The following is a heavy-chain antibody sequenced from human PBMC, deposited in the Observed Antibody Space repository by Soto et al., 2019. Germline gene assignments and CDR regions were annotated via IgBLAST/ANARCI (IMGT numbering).Heavy chain of an antibody. V-gene: IGHV4-59*01. D-gene: IGHD3-3*01. Sequence: QVQLQESGPGLVKPSETLSLTCTVSGGSISSYYWSWIRQPPGKGLEWIGYIYYSGSTNYSPSLKRLVPLPGDTSKNHFSLKLSSVTSADTPVYYCARALDDSPSWFDPLGQGTPVTLSS. CDR2: IYYSGST. CDR3: ARALDDSPSWFDP. CDR1: GGSISSYY. J-gene: IGHJ5*02.